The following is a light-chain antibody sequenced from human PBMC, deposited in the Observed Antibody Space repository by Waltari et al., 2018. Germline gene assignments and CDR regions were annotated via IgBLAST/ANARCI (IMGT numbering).Light chain of an antibody. CDR2: LGS. CDR3: MQALQTPLLT. V-gene: IGKV2-28*01. CDR1: QSLLHSNGYNY. J-gene: IGKJ4*01. Sequence: DIVMTQSPLSLPVTPGEPASISCRSSQSLLHSNGYNYLDWYLQKPGQSPQLLIYLGSNRASGVPDRFSGRGSGADFTLKISRVEAEDVGFYYCMQALQTPLLTFGGGTKVEIK.